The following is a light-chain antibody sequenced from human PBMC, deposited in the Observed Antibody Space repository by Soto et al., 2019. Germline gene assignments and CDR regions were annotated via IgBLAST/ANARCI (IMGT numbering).Light chain of an antibody. CDR1: QSVSSN. Sequence: EIVLTQSPATLSVSPGERATLSCRASQSVSSNLAWYQHKPGQAPRLLIYGASTRATGIPARFSGSGSGTEFTLTISSLQSEDFAVYYCQLRDTFGQGTKLEIK. J-gene: IGKJ2*01. V-gene: IGKV3-15*01. CDR2: GAS. CDR3: QLRDT.